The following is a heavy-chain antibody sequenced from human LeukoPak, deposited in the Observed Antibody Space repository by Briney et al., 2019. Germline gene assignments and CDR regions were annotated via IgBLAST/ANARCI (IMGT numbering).Heavy chain of an antibody. CDR3: ARAGRSGVQLWTATKYYFDY. D-gene: IGHD5-18*01. CDR1: GYTFNTHS. CDR2: INTNTGNP. Sequence: ASVKVSCKASGYTFNTHSITWVRQAPGQGLEWMGWINTNTGNPTYAQGFTGRFVFSLDTSVSTAYLQISSLKAEDTAVYYCARAGRSGVQLWTATKYYFDYWGQGTLVTVSS. J-gene: IGHJ4*02. V-gene: IGHV7-4-1*02.